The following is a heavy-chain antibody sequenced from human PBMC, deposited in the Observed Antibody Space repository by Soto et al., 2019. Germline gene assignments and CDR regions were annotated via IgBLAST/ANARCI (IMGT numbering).Heavy chain of an antibody. D-gene: IGHD2-15*01. CDR3: ARDLALVADGMDV. Sequence: QVQLQESGPGLVKPSQTLSLTCTVSVGSISSGDYYWRWIRQPPGKGLEWIGYIYYSGSTYYNPSLRSRVTISVDTSKNQFSLKLGSVTAADTAVYYCARDLALVADGMDVWGQGTTVTVSS. CDR1: VGSISSGDYY. V-gene: IGHV4-30-4*01. J-gene: IGHJ6*02. CDR2: IYYSGST.